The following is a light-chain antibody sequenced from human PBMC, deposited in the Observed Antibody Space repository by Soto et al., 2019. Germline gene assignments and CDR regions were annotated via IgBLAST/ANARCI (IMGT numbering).Light chain of an antibody. J-gene: IGKJ1*01. CDR2: GAS. CDR1: QSVSNNY. V-gene: IGKV3-20*01. Sequence: EIVLTQSPGTLSLSPGERATLSCRTRQSVSNNYLAWYQQKPGQAPRLLIYGASNRATGIPDRFSGSGSGTDFTLTISRLEPEVSAVYYCQQYGSSGTFGQGTKVEIK. CDR3: QQYGSSGT.